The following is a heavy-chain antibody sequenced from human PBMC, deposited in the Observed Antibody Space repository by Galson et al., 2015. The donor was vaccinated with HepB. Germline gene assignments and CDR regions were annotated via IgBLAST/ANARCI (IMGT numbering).Heavy chain of an antibody. V-gene: IGHV3-64*04. Sequence: SLRLSCAASGFTFSYYAMHWVRQAPGKGMEYVSAIGTDGGDTYYADSVEGRFTISRDNSKNTLYLQMNSLRAEDTAVYYCARDRLGSYGFSSRPYWYFDLWGRGTLVTVSS. CDR3: ARDRLGSYGFSSRPYWYFDL. D-gene: IGHD5-18*01. J-gene: IGHJ2*01. CDR1: GFTFSYYA. CDR2: IGTDGGDT.